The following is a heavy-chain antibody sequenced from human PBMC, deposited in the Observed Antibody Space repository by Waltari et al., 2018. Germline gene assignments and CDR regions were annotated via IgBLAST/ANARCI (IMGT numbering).Heavy chain of an antibody. D-gene: IGHD4-17*01. CDR3: ARGARRTSQTTGWWYFDL. V-gene: IGHV3-74*01. CDR1: EFTFSLYW. CDR2: SNSDGSSI. Sequence: EVQLVESGGGLVQPGGSLRLSCEASEFTFSLYWMHWVCQVPGRGLEWVSRSNSDGSSISYADSVKGRFTIAKDNARNTVYLQMNSLRAEDTAIYYCARGARRTSQTTGWWYFDLWGRGTLLTVSS. J-gene: IGHJ2*01.